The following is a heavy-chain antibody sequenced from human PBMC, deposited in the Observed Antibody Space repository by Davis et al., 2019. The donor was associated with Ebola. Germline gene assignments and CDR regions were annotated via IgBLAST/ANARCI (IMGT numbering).Heavy chain of an antibody. Sequence: ASVKVSCKASGYTFNTYSFTWVRQAPGQGLEWMGWINPNSGGTNYAQKFQGRVTMTRDTSNSTVYMELSSLRSEDTAVYYCASTTGLWSGYWGYWGQGTLVIVSS. D-gene: IGHD3-3*01. J-gene: IGHJ4*02. CDR2: INPNSGGT. CDR3: ASTTGLWSGYWGY. V-gene: IGHV1-2*02. CDR1: GYTFNTYS.